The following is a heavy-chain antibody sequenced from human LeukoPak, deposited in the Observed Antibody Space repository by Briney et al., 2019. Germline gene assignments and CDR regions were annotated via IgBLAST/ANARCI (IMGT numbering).Heavy chain of an antibody. CDR3: ARDRAVRGVIIRRMFDP. CDR1: GYTFTSYG. Sequence: ASVKVSCKASGYTFTSYGISWVRQAPGQGLEWMGWISAYNGNTNYAQKLQGRVTMTTDTSTSTAYMELSSLRSEDTAVCYCARDRAVRGVIIRRMFDPWGQGTLVTVSS. D-gene: IGHD3-10*01. CDR2: ISAYNGNT. V-gene: IGHV1-18*01. J-gene: IGHJ5*02.